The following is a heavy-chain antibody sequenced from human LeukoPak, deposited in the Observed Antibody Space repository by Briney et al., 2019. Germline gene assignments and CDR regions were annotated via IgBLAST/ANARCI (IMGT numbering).Heavy chain of an antibody. CDR3: ARSLELRYFDWLFPKATPFDY. D-gene: IGHD3-9*01. CDR1: GYTFTSYD. J-gene: IGHJ4*02. V-gene: IGHV1-8*01. CDR2: MNPNSGNT. Sequence: ASVKVSCNASGYTFTSYDINWVRQATGQGLEWMGWMNPNSGNTGYAQKFQGRVTMTRNTSISTAYMELSSLRSEDTAVYYCARSLELRYFDWLFPKATPFDYWGQGTLVTVSS.